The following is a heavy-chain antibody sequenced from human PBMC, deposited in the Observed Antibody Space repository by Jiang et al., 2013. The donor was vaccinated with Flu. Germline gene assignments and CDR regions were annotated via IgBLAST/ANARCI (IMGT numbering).Heavy chain of an antibody. CDR2: IYYSGTT. J-gene: IGHJ4*02. D-gene: IGHD3-10*01. CDR3: ASQHWDHGVGSYYMSH. V-gene: IGHV4-39*07. Sequence: CTVSGGSIISENSYWGWIRQPPGKGLEWIGSIYYSGTTYYNPSLKSRVTISVDTSKKQFSLKLNSVTAADTAVYYCASQHWDHGVGSYYMSHWGQGTLVTVSS. CDR1: GGSIISENSY.